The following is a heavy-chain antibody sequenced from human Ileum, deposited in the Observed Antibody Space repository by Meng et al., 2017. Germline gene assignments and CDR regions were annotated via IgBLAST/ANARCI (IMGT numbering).Heavy chain of an antibody. V-gene: IGHV4-4*02. D-gene: IGHD1-14*01. Sequence: QVQLQEAGPGLVKPSETLSLTCTVSGVSISSAIWWGWVRQPPGKGLEWIGEIFQSGSTNYNPSLKSRVSISVDKSKNHLSLSLSSVTAADTAVYYCAKAAAYNLDIWGQGALVTVSS. CDR1: GVSISSAIW. J-gene: IGHJ4*02. CDR2: IFQSGST. CDR3: AKAAAYNLDI.